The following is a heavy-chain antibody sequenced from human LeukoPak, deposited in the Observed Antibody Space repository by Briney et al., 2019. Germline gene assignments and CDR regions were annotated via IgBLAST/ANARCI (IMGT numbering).Heavy chain of an antibody. CDR1: GYTFTSYG. Sequence: ASVKVSCKASGYTFTSYGISWVRQAPGQGLEWMGWISAYNGNTKYAEKLQGRVTMTTDTSTSTAYMELRSLRSDDAAVYYCARNSSSCSDIWGQGTMVTVSS. D-gene: IGHD6-13*01. V-gene: IGHV1-18*01. CDR3: ARNSSSCSDI. J-gene: IGHJ3*02. CDR2: ISAYNGNT.